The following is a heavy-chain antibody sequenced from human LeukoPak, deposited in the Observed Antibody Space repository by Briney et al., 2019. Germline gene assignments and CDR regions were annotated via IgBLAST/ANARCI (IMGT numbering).Heavy chain of an antibody. J-gene: IGHJ2*01. Sequence: ASVKVSCKASGGTFSSYAISWVRQAPGQGLEWMGGIIPIFGTANYAQKFQGRVTITADESTGTAYMELSSLRSEDTAVYYCARVPKLGYWYFDLWGRGTLVTVSS. V-gene: IGHV1-69*13. CDR1: GGTFSSYA. D-gene: IGHD7-27*01. CDR3: ARVPKLGYWYFDL. CDR2: IIPIFGTA.